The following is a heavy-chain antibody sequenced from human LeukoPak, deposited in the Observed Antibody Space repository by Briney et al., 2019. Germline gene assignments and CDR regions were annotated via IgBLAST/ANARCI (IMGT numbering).Heavy chain of an antibody. Sequence: GASVKVSCKASGGTFSSYAISLVRQAPGQGLEWMGGIIPIFGTANYAQKFQGRVTITADKSTTTAYMELSSLRSEDTAVYYCARTGMTTVTTTLDYWGQGTLVTVSS. CDR1: GGTFSSYA. J-gene: IGHJ4*02. CDR2: IIPIFGTA. D-gene: IGHD4-17*01. V-gene: IGHV1-69*06. CDR3: ARTGMTTVTTTLDY.